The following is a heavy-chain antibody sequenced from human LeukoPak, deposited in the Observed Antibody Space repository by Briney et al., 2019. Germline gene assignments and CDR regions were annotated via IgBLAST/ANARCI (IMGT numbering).Heavy chain of an antibody. CDR3: ARVWDYGGDFDY. J-gene: IGHJ4*02. D-gene: IGHD4-23*01. Sequence: GASVKVSCKASGGTFSSYAISWVRQAPGQGLEWMGGIIPIFGTANYAQKFQGRVTITADKSTSTAYMELSSLRSEDTAVYYCARVWDYGGDFDYWGQGTLVTVSS. V-gene: IGHV1-69*06. CDR2: IIPIFGTA. CDR1: GGTFSSYA.